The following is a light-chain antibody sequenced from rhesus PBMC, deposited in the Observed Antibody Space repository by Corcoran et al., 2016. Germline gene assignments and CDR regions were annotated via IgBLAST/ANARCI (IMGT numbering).Light chain of an antibody. CDR2: AAS. V-gene: IGKV1-36*02. J-gene: IGKJ2*01. Sequence: DIQMTQSPSSLSASVGDRVTITCRASQGISNYLSWYQQKPGKPPKRLIYAASSLESGGPSRFSGSGSGTAFTLTIRSLQPEDFAAYYCLPGYNTPPSFGQGTKVEIK. CDR1: QGISNY. CDR3: LPGYNTPPS.